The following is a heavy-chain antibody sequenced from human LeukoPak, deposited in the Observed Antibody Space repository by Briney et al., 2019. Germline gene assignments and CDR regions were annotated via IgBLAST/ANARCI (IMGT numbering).Heavy chain of an antibody. D-gene: IGHD3-10*01. CDR1: GYSISSGYY. Sequence: SETLSLTCAVSGYSISSGYYWGWIRQPPGKGLEWIGSIYHSGSTYYNPSLKSRVTISVDTSKNQFSLKLSSVTAADTAVYYCASTGSGTQAHSFDYWGQGTLVTVSS. J-gene: IGHJ4*02. CDR2: IYHSGST. CDR3: ASTGSGTQAHSFDY. V-gene: IGHV4-38-2*01.